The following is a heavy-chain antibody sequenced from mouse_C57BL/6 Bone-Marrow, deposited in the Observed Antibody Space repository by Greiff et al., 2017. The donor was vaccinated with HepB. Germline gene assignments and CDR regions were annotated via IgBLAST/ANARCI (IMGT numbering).Heavy chain of an antibody. Sequence: QVQLKQPGAELVKPGASVKLSCKASGYTFTSYWMHWVKQRPGQGLEWIGMIHPNSGSTNYNEKFKSKATLTVDKSSSTAYMQLSSLTSEDSAVYYCARRPLFFDYWGQGTTLTVSS. V-gene: IGHV1-64*01. CDR3: ARRPLFFDY. CDR1: GYTFTSYW. J-gene: IGHJ2*01. CDR2: IHPNSGST.